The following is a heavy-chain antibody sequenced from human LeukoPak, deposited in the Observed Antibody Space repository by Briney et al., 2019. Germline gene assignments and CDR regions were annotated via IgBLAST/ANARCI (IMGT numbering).Heavy chain of an antibody. CDR3: ASLTRSWSGGYYFDY. CDR2: IRYDGSNK. Sequence: PGGSLRLSCAASGFTFSSYGMHWVRQAPGKGLEWVAFIRYDGSNKYYADSVKGRFTISRDNAKNSLYLQMNSLRAEDTAVYYCASLTRSWSGGYYFDYWGQGTLVTVSS. CDR1: GFTFSSYG. D-gene: IGHD6-13*01. J-gene: IGHJ4*02. V-gene: IGHV3-30*02.